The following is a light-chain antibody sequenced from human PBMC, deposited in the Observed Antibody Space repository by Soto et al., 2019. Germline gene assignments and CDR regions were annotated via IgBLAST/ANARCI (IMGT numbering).Light chain of an antibody. V-gene: IGLV2-14*01. CDR2: EVS. Sequence: QSALTQPASVSGSPGQSITISCTGTSSDVGRYNYVSWYQQHPGKAPKLMIYEVSNRPSGVSNRFSGSKSGNTASLTISGLQAEVEADYYCSSYTSSSTRVFGGGTKVTVL. J-gene: IGLJ3*02. CDR1: SSDVGRYNY. CDR3: SSYTSSSTRV.